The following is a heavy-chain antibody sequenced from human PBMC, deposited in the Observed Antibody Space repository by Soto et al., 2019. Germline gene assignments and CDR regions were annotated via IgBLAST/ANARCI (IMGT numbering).Heavy chain of an antibody. V-gene: IGHV1-69*13. CDR1: GGTFSSYA. CDR2: IIPIFGTA. Sequence: SVKVSCKASGGTFSSYAISWVRQAPGQGLEWMGGIIPIFGTANYAQKFQGRVTITADESTSTAYMELSSLRSEDTAVYYCARSIAAAGPFDYWGQGTLVTVSS. J-gene: IGHJ4*02. CDR3: ARSIAAAGPFDY. D-gene: IGHD6-13*01.